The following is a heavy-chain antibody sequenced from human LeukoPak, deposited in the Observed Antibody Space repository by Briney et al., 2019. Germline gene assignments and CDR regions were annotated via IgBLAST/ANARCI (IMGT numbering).Heavy chain of an antibody. Sequence: ASVKVSCKASGYTFTDYYIHWVRLAPGQGLEWMGWIIPSSGSTNYAQQFEGRVTLTRDTSINTVFMEVMRLRSDDTALYYCTRYAPIRIAGQVIKGRTSEFWGQGTQVTVSS. V-gene: IGHV1-2*02. CDR2: IIPSSGST. D-gene: IGHD3/OR15-3a*01. J-gene: IGHJ4*02. CDR1: GYTFTDYY. CDR3: TRYAPIRIAGQVIKGRTSEF.